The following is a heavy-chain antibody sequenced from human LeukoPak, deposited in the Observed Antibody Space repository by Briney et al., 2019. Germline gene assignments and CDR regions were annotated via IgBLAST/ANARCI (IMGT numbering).Heavy chain of an antibody. D-gene: IGHD3-3*01. J-gene: IGHJ4*02. Sequence: GESLKISCKGSGYTFTNYWIAWVRQMPGKGLEWMGIIYPDDSDTRYSPSFQGQVTISADKSISTAYLQWSSLKASDTAMYYCAIFKHHLRPDYWGQGTLVTVSS. CDR2: IYPDDSDT. V-gene: IGHV5-51*01. CDR3: AIFKHHLRPDY. CDR1: GYTFTNYW.